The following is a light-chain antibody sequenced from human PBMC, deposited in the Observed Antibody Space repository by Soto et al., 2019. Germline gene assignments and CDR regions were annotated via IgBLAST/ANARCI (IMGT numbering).Light chain of an antibody. Sequence: QSVLTQPPSASGTPGQRVTISCSGSTSNIGNNVVNWYQQRPGTAPKLLISTNNQRPSGVPDRFSGSKSGTSASLTITGLQADDEADYDCAAWDYSLNGRGVFGGGTKVTVL. CDR1: TSNIGNNV. V-gene: IGLV1-44*01. J-gene: IGLJ3*02. CDR3: AAWDYSLNGRGV. CDR2: TNN.